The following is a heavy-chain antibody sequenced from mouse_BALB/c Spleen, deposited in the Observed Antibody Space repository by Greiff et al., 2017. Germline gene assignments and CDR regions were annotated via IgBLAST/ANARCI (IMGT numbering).Heavy chain of an antibody. J-gene: IGHJ1*01. V-gene: IGHV2-5-1*01. CDR1: GFSLTSYG. Sequence: QVQLKESGPSLVQPSQSLSITCTVSGFSLTSYGVHWVRQSPGKGLEWLGVIWRGGSTDYNAAFMSRLSITKDNSKSQVFFKMNSLQADDTAIYYGAKTGNVITTRYFDVWGAGTTVTVSS. CDR3: AKTGNVITTRYFDV. CDR2: IWRGGST. D-gene: IGHD2-4*01.